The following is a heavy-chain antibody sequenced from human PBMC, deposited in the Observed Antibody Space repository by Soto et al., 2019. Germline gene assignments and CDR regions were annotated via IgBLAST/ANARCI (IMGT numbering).Heavy chain of an antibody. J-gene: IGHJ6*02. CDR1: GFTFSSYA. D-gene: IGHD3-10*01. Sequence: PGGSLRLSCAASGFTFSSYAMHWVRQAPGKGLEWVAVISYDGSNKYYADSVKGRFTISRDNSKNTLYLQMNSLRAEDTAVYYCARDPVLLWFGDVPDVWGQGTTVTVSS. V-gene: IGHV3-30-3*01. CDR2: ISYDGSNK. CDR3: ARDPVLLWFGDVPDV.